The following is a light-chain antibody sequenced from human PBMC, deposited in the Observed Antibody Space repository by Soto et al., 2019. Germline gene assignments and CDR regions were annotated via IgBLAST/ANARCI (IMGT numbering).Light chain of an antibody. CDR2: DAS. J-gene: IGKJ4*01. CDR1: QSVSSN. CDR3: QQRSNWLT. Sequence: EIVMTQSPATLSVSPGERATLSCRASQSVSSNLAWYQQKPGQAPRLLIYDASNRATGIPARFSGSGSGTDFTLTISSLEPEDFAIYYCQQRSNWLTFGGGTKVEMK. V-gene: IGKV3-11*01.